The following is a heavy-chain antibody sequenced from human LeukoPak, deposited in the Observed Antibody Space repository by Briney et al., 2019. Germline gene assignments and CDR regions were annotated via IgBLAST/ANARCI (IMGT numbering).Heavy chain of an antibody. D-gene: IGHD6-19*01. CDR1: GFTFSSYD. V-gene: IGHV3-23*01. Sequence: SGGSLRLSCAASGFTFSSYDMSWVRQAPGKGLEWVSAISGSGGSTYYADSVKGRFTISRDNSKNTLYLQMNSLRAEDTAVYYCAKDRRRAVAYYWGQGTLVTVSS. CDR3: AKDRRRAVAYY. CDR2: ISGSGGST. J-gene: IGHJ4*02.